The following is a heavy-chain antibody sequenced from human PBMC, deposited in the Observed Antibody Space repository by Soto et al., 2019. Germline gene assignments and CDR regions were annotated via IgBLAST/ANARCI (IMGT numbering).Heavy chain of an antibody. V-gene: IGHV1-69*13. CDR3: ARYSSSSYYYYGMDV. CDR1: GGTFSSYA. CDR2: IIPIFGTA. D-gene: IGHD6-6*01. Sequence: GASVKVSCKASGGTFSSYAISWVRQAPGQGLEWMGGIIPIFGTANYAQKFQGRVTITADESTSTAYMELSSLRSEDTAVYYSARYSSSSYYYYGMDVWGQGTTVTVSS. J-gene: IGHJ6*02.